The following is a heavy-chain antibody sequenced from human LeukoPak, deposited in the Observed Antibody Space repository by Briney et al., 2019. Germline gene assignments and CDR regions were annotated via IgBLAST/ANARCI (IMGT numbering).Heavy chain of an antibody. Sequence: PSETLSLTCTVSGGSISNYYWSWIRQPPGEGLEWIGYIYYSGSTNYNPSLKSRVTISIDTSKNQFSLNLTSVTAADTAVYYWARGGLGGITAYSNYLFDYWGQGTLVTVSS. V-gene: IGHV4-59*08. CDR1: GGSISNYY. CDR3: ARGGLGGITAYSNYLFDY. J-gene: IGHJ4*02. CDR2: IYYSGST. D-gene: IGHD4-11*01.